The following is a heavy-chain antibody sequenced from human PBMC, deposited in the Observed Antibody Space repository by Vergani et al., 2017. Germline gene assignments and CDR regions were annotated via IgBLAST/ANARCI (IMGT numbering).Heavy chain of an antibody. Sequence: QVQLVESGGGVVQPGRSLRLSCAASGFTFSSYGMHWVRQAPGKGLEWVAVISYDGSNKYYADSVKGRFTISRDNSKNTLYLQMNSLRAEDTAVYYCAKSIXIVRGSALRWGYYYYMDVWGKGTTVTVSS. J-gene: IGHJ6*03. CDR3: AKSIXIVRGSALRWGYYYYMDV. V-gene: IGHV3-30*18. CDR2: ISYDGSNK. CDR1: GFTFSSYG. D-gene: IGHD3-10*01.